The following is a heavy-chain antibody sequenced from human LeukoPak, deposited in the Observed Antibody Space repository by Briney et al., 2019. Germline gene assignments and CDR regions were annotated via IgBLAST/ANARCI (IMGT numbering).Heavy chain of an antibody. Sequence: KPSETLSLTCAVSGGSITSYYWSWIRQPPGKGLERIAYIYYSGDTNYNPSFKGRVTISVDTSKNQFSLKLSSVAAADTAIYYCARQPSGTAAFDIWGQGTMVTVSS. CDR3: ARQPSGTAAFDI. D-gene: IGHD1/OR15-1a*01. CDR2: IYYSGDT. V-gene: IGHV4-59*08. CDR1: GGSITSYY. J-gene: IGHJ3*02.